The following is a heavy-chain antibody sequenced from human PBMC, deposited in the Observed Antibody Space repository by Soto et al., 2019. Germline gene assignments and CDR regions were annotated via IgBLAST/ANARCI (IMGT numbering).Heavy chain of an antibody. V-gene: IGHV3-23*01. CDR3: AKYLVGTYYFDY. Sequence: PGGSLRLSCAASGFTFTSYAMNWVRQAPGKGLEWVSVISAGGTTKYYTDSVKGRFTISRDNSKNTAYLQMNSLRAEDTAVYYCAKYLVGTYYFDYWGQGTLVTVSS. D-gene: IGHD1-7*01. J-gene: IGHJ4*02. CDR1: GFTFTSYA. CDR2: ISAGGTTK.